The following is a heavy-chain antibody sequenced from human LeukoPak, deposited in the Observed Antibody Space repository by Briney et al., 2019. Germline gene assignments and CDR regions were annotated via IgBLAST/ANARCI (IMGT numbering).Heavy chain of an antibody. CDR1: GFTFSSYA. CDR3: AKYGFGECHFDY. J-gene: IGHJ4*02. CDR2: ISGSGGST. Sequence: GGSRRLSCAASGFTFSSYAMSWVRQAPGKGLEWVSAISGSGGSTYYADSVKGRFTISRDNSKNTLYLQMNSLRAEDTAVYYCAKYGFGECHFDYWGQGTLVTVSS. V-gene: IGHV3-23*01. D-gene: IGHD3-10*01.